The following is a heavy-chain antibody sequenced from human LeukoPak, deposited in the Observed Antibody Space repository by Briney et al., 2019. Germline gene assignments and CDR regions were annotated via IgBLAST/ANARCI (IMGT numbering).Heavy chain of an antibody. V-gene: IGHV1-2*02. CDR3: ARVKFRIAAAPYYYYGMDV. CDR2: INPNSGGT. Sequence: ASVKVSCKASGYTFTGYYMHWGRQAPGQGLEWMGWINPNSGGTNYAQKFQGRVTMTRDTSISTAYMELSRLRSDDTAVYYCARVKFRIAAAPYYYYGMDVWGQGTTVTVSS. D-gene: IGHD6-13*01. CDR1: GYTFTGYY. J-gene: IGHJ6*02.